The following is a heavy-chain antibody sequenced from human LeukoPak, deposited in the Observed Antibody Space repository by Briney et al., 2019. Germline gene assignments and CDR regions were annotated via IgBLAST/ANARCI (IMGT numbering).Heavy chain of an antibody. CDR2: IKYDGSET. J-gene: IGHJ4*02. CDR1: GLTFSSYW. CDR3: ARDSTLSNY. D-gene: IGHD3-16*01. Sequence: GGSLRLSCAASGLTFSSYWMTWVRQAPGKGLEWVATIKYDGSETYYVDSVRGRFSISRDNAKNSLYLQMNSLRAEDTAVYYCARDSTLSNYWGQGTLFTVSS. V-gene: IGHV3-7*04.